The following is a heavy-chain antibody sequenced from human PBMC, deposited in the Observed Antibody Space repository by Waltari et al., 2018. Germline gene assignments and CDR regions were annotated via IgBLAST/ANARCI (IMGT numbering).Heavy chain of an antibody. CDR2: CEPEEGET. Sequence: QVQLVQSGAEVKKPGASVKVSCKVSGYTLTELSMHWVRQAPGKGLEWVGGCEPEEGETSYAQKFQGRVTMTEDTSTDTAYMELSSLRSEETAVYYCATSPLKFGELWGLNFDYWGQGTLVTVSS. D-gene: IGHD3-10*01. CDR1: GYTLTELS. CDR3: ATSPLKFGELWGLNFDY. V-gene: IGHV1-24*01. J-gene: IGHJ4*02.